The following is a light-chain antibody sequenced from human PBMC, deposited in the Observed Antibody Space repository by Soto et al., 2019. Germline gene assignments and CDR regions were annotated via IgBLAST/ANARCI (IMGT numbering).Light chain of an antibody. Sequence: EIVLTSSPGTLSLSQGERATLSCRASQSVSSSYLAWYQQKPGQAPRLLIYGASSRATGIPDRFSGSGSGTDFTLTISRLEPEDFAVYYCQQYGSSTGTFGQGPRVDIK. CDR1: QSVSSSY. J-gene: IGKJ1*01. V-gene: IGKV3-20*01. CDR3: QQYGSSTGT. CDR2: GAS.